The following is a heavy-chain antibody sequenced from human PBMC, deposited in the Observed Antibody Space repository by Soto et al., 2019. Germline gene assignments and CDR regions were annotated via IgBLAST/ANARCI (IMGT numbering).Heavy chain of an antibody. D-gene: IGHD5-12*01. CDR1: GYSFSSQY. V-gene: IGHV5-51*01. CDR2: IYPDDSET. CDR3: ARGGGFIDY. J-gene: IGHJ4*02. Sequence: ESLKISCKGSGYSFSSQYISWVRQMPGKGLEWMGIIYPDDSETRYSPSFEGQVTISADKSISTAYLQWNSLKASDTALYFCARGGGFIDYWGQGTLVTVSS.